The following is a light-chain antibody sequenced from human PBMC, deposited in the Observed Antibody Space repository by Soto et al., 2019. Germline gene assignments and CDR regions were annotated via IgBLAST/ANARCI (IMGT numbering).Light chain of an antibody. CDR1: QSLRSN. J-gene: IGKJ2*01. CDR3: QHYNYWPYT. CDR2: GAT. V-gene: IGKV3-15*01. Sequence: EIVFTQSPCTVSVSPGERATLSCTASQSLRSNFLAWYQQKPGQAPRLLIHGATTRATGIPVRFSGSGSGTEFTLTISSLQSEDFAVYYCQHYNYWPYTFGQGTK.